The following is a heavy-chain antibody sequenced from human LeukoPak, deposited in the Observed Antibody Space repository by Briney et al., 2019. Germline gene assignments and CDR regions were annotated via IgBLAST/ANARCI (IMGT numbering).Heavy chain of an antibody. Sequence: GGSLRLSCAASGFTFSTYAMTWVRQAPGKGLEWVSAISVFGATTYYADSVKGRFTISRDNSMNTLYLQMNSLRAEDTAVYYCARTLRVGDKESWGQGTLVTVSS. J-gene: IGHJ4*02. CDR3: ARTLRVGDKES. D-gene: IGHD1-26*01. CDR1: GFTFSTYA. V-gene: IGHV3-23*01. CDR2: ISVFGATT.